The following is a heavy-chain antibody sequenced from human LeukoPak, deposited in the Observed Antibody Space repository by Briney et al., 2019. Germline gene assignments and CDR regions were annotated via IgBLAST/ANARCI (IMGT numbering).Heavy chain of an antibody. CDR1: GGSISSSSYY. CDR2: IYYSGST. V-gene: IGHV4-39*07. D-gene: IGHD5-24*01. CDR3: ASQMATPA. Sequence: PSETLSLTCTVSGGSISSSSYYWGWIRQPPGKGLEWIGSIYYSGSTYYNPSLKSRVTISVDTSKNQFSLKLSSVTAADTAVYYCASQMATPAWGQGTLVTVSS. J-gene: IGHJ5*02.